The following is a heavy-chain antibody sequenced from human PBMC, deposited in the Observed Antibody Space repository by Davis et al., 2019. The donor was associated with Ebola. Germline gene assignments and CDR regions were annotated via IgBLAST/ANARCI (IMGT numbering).Heavy chain of an antibody. V-gene: IGHV4-31*03. CDR2: IYYSGST. J-gene: IGHJ4*02. CDR3: ARVYVVVTAANLYYFDY. D-gene: IGHD2-21*02. Sequence: SETLSLTCTVSGGSISSGGYYWSWIRQHPGKGLEWIGYIYYSGSTYYNPSLKSRVTISVDTSKNQFSLKLSSVTAADTAVYYCARVYVVVTAANLYYFDYWGQGTLVTVSS. CDR1: GGSISSGGYY.